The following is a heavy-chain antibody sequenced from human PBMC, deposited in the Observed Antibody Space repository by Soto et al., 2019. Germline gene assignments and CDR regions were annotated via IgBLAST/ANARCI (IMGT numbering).Heavy chain of an antibody. V-gene: IGHV3-23*01. J-gene: IGHJ4*02. D-gene: IGHD5-18*01. CDR1: GITFSNYA. Sequence: EVQLLESGGGLVQPGGSLRLSCGASGITFSNYALSWVRQAPGKGLEWVSGISGSGTGTYYADSVKGRFTISRDNSKNTLYLQMNGLRADDTAVYYCAKEVGGGTAMLSRSFGYWGQGTLVTASS. CDR2: ISGSGTGT. CDR3: AKEVGGGTAMLSRSFGY.